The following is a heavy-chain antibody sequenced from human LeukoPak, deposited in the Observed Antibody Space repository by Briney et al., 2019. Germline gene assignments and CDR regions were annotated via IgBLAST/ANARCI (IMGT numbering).Heavy chain of an antibody. CDR2: IYYSGST. J-gene: IGHJ4*02. CDR1: GGSISSYY. CDR3: ARGVSVRFLEWLLTGLYFDY. Sequence: SETLSLTCTVSGGSISSYYWSWIRQPPGKGLEWIGYIYYSGSTNYNPSLKSRATISVDTSKNQFSLKLSSVTAADTAVYYCARGVSVRFLEWLLTGLYFDYWGQGTLVTVSS. D-gene: IGHD3-3*01. V-gene: IGHV4-59*01.